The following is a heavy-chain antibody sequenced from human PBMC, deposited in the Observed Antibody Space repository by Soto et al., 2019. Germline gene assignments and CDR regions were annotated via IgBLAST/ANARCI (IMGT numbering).Heavy chain of an antibody. CDR2: IVVGSGNT. CDR1: GFTFTSSA. V-gene: IGHV1-58*01. D-gene: IGHD1-20*01. CDR3: AEDPSITGTTRAFDI. J-gene: IGHJ3*02. Sequence: QMQLVQSGPEVKKPGTSVKVSCKASGFTFTSSAVQWVRQARGQRLEWIGWIVVGSGNTNYAQKFQERVTITRDMSTSTAYMELSSLRSEDTAVYYCAEDPSITGTTRAFDIWGQGTMVTVSS.